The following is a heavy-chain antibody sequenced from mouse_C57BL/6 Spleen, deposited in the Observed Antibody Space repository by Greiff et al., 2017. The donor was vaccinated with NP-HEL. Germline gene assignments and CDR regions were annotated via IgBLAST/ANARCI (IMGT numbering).Heavy chain of an antibody. CDR2: IYPGDGDT. V-gene: IGHV1-80*01. CDR1: GYAFSSYW. CDR3: ARRYYYGSSYEGYYFDY. D-gene: IGHD1-1*01. J-gene: IGHJ2*01. Sequence: VQLQQSGAELVKPGASVKISCKASGYAFSSYWMNWVKQRPGKGLEWIGQIYPGDGDTNYNGKFKGKATLTADKSSSTAYMQLSSLTSEDSAVYFCARRYYYGSSYEGYYFDYWGQGTTLTVSS.